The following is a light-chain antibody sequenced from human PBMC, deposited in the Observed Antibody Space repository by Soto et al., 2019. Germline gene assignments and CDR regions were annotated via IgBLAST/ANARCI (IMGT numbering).Light chain of an antibody. V-gene: IGKV1-27*01. CDR3: QKYNGAPLT. J-gene: IGKJ4*01. CDR2: AAS. Sequence: DLQMTQSPSSLSASVGDRVTITCRASQGIRSYLAWYQQKPGKVPKLLIYAASRLQSGVPSRFSGSGSGTDFTLTISSLQPEDVATYYCQKYNGAPLTFGGGTKVEIK. CDR1: QGIRSY.